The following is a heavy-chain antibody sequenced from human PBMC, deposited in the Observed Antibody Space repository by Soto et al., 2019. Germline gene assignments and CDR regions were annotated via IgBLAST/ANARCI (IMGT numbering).Heavy chain of an antibody. CDR1: GYTFTSYG. V-gene: IGHV1-18*01. CDR3: ARAVAVAADFDY. CDR2: ISAYNGNT. D-gene: IGHD6-19*01. Sequence: GASVKVSCKASGYTFTSYGISWVRQAPGQGLEWMGWISAYNGNTNYAQKLQGRVTITTDTSTSTAYMELSSLRSDDTAVYYCARAVAVAADFDYWGQGTLVTVSS. J-gene: IGHJ4*02.